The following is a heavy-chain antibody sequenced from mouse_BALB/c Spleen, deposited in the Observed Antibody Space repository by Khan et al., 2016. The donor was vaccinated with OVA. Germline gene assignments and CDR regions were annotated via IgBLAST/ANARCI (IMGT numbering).Heavy chain of an antibody. Sequence: EVKLLESGPGLVKPSQSLSLTCTVTGYSITSDYAWNWIRQFPGNKLEWMGYISYSGSTSYNPSLKSRISIPRDTSKNQFFLQLNSVTTEDTATYYCARSIMANWGQGTTLTVSS. J-gene: IGHJ2*01. CDR3: ARSIMAN. CDR1: GYSITSDYA. CDR2: ISYSGST. V-gene: IGHV3-2*02.